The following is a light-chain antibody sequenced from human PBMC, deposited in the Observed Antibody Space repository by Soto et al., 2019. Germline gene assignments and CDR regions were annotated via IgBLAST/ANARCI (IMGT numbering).Light chain of an antibody. J-gene: IGKJ2*01. CDR3: QHYGSSKSYT. CDR1: QIFSSSY. Sequence: EIVLTQSPGTLSLSPGESATLSCRASQIFSSSYLAWYQQKPGQAPRLLIYGASTRATGIPDRFSGSGSGTDFTLTISRLEPEDFAVYYCQHYGSSKSYTFGQGTKLEIK. V-gene: IGKV3-20*01. CDR2: GAS.